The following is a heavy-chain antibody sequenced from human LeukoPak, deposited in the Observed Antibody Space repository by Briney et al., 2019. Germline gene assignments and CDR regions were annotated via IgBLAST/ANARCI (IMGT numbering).Heavy chain of an antibody. J-gene: IGHJ4*02. CDR2: ISGSGGST. CDR1: GFTFSSYA. CDR3: AKDRGVYGSGSSSYYFDY. Sequence: GGSLRLSCAASGFTFSSYAMSWVRQAPGKGLEWVSAISGSGGSTYYADSVKGRFTVSRDNSKNTLYLQMNSLRAEDTAVYYCAKDRGVYGSGSSSYYFDYWGQGTLVTVSS. D-gene: IGHD3-10*01. V-gene: IGHV3-23*01.